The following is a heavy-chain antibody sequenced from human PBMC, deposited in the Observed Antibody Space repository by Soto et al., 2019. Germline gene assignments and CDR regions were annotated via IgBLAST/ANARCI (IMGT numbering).Heavy chain of an antibody. J-gene: IGHJ6*02. CDR3: AGRDGTSCYTCYGMDV. D-gene: IGHD2-2*02. Sequence: GGSLRLSCAASGFTFSNYYMSWIRQAPGKGLEWVSYISSSGSTIYYADSVKGRFTISRDNAKNSLYLQMNSLRAEDTAVYYCAGRDGTSCYTCYGMDVWGQGTTVTVSS. V-gene: IGHV3-11*01. CDR2: ISSSGSTI. CDR1: GFTFSNYY.